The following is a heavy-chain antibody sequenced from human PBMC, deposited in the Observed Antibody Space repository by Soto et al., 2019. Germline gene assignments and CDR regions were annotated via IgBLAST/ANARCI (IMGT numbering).Heavy chain of an antibody. V-gene: IGHV3-30*18. J-gene: IGHJ6*02. CDR3: AKADTYYYDSSQSLYYGMDV. CDR2: ISYDGSNK. CDR1: GFTFSSYG. Sequence: GGSLRLSCAASGFTFSSYGMHWVRQAPGKGLEWVAVISYDGSNKYYADSVKGRFTISRDNSKNTLYLQMNSLRAEDTAVYYCAKADTYYYDSSQSLYYGMDVWGQGTTVTVSS. D-gene: IGHD3-22*01.